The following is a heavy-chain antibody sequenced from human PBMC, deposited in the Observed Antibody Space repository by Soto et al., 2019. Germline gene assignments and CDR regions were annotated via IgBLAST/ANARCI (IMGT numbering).Heavy chain of an antibody. V-gene: IGHV4-59*01. J-gene: IGHJ5*02. Sequence: QVQLQESGPGLVKPSETLSLTCTVSGGSISSYYWSWIRQPPGKGLEWIGYIYYSGSTNYNPSLKCRVTISXXTXKXXFYLELSSVTGADAAVYYCARDRGCRTMVRGGIDPWEQGTQVTVSS. CDR2: IYYSGST. D-gene: IGHD3-10*01. CDR3: ARDRGCRTMVRGGIDP. CDR1: GGSISSYY.